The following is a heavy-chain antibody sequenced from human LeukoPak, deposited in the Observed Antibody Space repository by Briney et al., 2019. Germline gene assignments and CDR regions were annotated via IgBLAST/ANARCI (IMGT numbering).Heavy chain of an antibody. CDR2: ISGSGGST. CDR3: AKDLRMVAVSTNRDY. J-gene: IGHJ4*02. Sequence: GGSLRLSCAASGFTFSSCAMSWVRQAPGKGQEWVSAISGSGGSTYYADSVKGRFTISRDNSKNTLYLQMNSLRAEDTAVYYCAKDLRMVAVSTNRDYWGQGTLVTVSS. V-gene: IGHV3-23*01. CDR1: GFTFSSCA. D-gene: IGHD6-19*01.